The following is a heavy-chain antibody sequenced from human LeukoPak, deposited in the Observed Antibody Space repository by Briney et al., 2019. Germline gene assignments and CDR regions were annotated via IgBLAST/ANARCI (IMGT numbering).Heavy chain of an antibody. D-gene: IGHD3-9*01. Sequence: SETLSLTCTVSGGSISSNSYYWAWIRQPPRKGLEWIGTYYNSGRSSYNPSLKSRVTISVDTSKSQISLKLSSVTAADTAVYYCARGVDYDILTGLTYNWFDPWGQGTLVTVSS. CDR2: YYNSGRS. J-gene: IGHJ5*02. V-gene: IGHV4-39*07. CDR1: GGSISSNSYY. CDR3: ARGVDYDILTGLTYNWFDP.